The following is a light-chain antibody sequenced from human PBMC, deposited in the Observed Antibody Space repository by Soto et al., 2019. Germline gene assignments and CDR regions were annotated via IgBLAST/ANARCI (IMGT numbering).Light chain of an antibody. J-gene: IGLJ2*01. CDR1: RSDIGAYNF. V-gene: IGLV2-14*03. CDR3: TSWTTSTTMI. Sequence: QSALTQPASASGCPGQSITISCTGTRSDIGAYNFVSWFQQHPGEVPKLMLYDVNVRPSGVSNRFSGSKSGNTASLTISGLQAEDEADYYCTSWTTSTTMIFGGGTKLTVL. CDR2: DVN.